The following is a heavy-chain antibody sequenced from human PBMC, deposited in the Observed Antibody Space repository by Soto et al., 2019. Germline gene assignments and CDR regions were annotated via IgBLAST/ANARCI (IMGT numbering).Heavy chain of an antibody. Sequence: EVQLVESGGGLVQPGGSLRLSCAASGFTFSSYAMHWVRQAPGKGLEYVSAISSNGGSTYYANSVKGRFTISRDNSKNTLYLQMGSLRAEDMAVYYCVGGTTYRFDYWGQGTLVTVSS. CDR1: GFTFSSYA. CDR3: VGGTTYRFDY. V-gene: IGHV3-64*01. J-gene: IGHJ4*02. D-gene: IGHD1-7*01. CDR2: ISSNGGST.